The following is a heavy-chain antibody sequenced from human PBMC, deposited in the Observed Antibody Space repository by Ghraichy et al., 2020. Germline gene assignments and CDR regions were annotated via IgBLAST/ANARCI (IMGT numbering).Heavy chain of an antibody. CDR1: GFTVSSNY. D-gene: IGHD3-22*01. CDR2: IYSGGST. V-gene: IGHV3-53*01. CDR3: ARDMSAYYYDSSGYYSSNAFDI. Sequence: GGSLRLSCAASGFTVSSNYMSWVRQAPGKGLEWVSVIYSGGSTYYADSVKGRFTISRDNSKNTLYLQMNSLRAEDTAVYYCARDMSAYYYDSSGYYSSNAFDIWGQGTMVTVSS. J-gene: IGHJ3*02.